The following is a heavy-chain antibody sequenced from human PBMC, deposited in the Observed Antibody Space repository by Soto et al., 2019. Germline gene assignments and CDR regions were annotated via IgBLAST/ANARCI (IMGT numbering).Heavy chain of an antibody. V-gene: IGHV3-9*01. CDR2: ISWSSGSI. CDR1: GFTVDDYA. D-gene: IGHD4-17*01. CDR3: ANSLPYGDREAFDI. J-gene: IGHJ3*02. Sequence: EVQLVESGGGLVQPGRSLRLSCAASGFTVDDYAMNWVRQAPGKGLEWVSGISWSSGSIGDADSVKGRVTISRDYAKNHLYLQMNSLRAEDTAVYYCANSLPYGDREAFDIWGQGTMVTVSS.